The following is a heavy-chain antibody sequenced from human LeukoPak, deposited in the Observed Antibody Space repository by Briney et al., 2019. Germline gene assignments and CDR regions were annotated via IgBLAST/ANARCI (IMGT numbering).Heavy chain of an antibody. Sequence: SETLSLTCTVSGGSISSGGYYWSWIRQHPGKGLEWNGYIYYSGSTYYNPSLKSRVIISVDTSKNQLSLKLSSVTAADTAVYYCARSVVGSYYFDYWGQGTLVTVSS. CDR3: ARSVVGSYYFDY. D-gene: IGHD1-26*01. J-gene: IGHJ4*02. CDR2: IYYSGST. V-gene: IGHV4-31*03. CDR1: GGSISSGGYY.